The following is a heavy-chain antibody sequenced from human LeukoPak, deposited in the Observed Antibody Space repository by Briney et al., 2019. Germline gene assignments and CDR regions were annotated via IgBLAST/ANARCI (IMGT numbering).Heavy chain of an antibody. CDR3: ARGSTSDWPFDY. D-gene: IGHD2-2*01. CDR2: INAGNGDT. CDR1: GYTFTDYA. V-gene: IGHV1-3*01. J-gene: IGHJ4*02. Sequence: GASVKVSCKASGYTFTDYAIHWVRQAPGQRLEWMGWINAGNGDTKYSQKFQGRVTITRDTSASIVYMELSSLISEDTALYSCARGSTSDWPFDYWGQGTRVTVSS.